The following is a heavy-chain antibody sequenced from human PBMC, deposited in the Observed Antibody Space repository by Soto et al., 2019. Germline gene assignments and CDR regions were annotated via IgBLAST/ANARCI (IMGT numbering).Heavy chain of an antibody. D-gene: IGHD3-22*01. CDR1: GYSFINYH. Sequence: ASVKVSCKASGYSFINYHIIWVRQAPGQGLQWVGTLSPSNGQTSLAQKFQGRVTMTRDTSTKVAYLELRSLKAEDTGVYYCARMFHYDTSGCIGILGGFDVWGQGTQVTVSS. CDR3: ARMFHYDTSGCIGILGGFDV. CDR2: LSPSNGQT. V-gene: IGHV1-46*01. J-gene: IGHJ3*01.